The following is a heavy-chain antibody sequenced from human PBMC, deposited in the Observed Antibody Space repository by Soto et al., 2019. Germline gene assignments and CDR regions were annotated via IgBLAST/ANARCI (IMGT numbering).Heavy chain of an antibody. V-gene: IGHV3-23*01. CDR3: AEGPLRVVVAANAFDY. CDR1: GFIFNSYA. Sequence: AGGSLRLSCAASGFIFNSYAMNWVRQAPGKGLEWVSGMSGSGGSTYYADSVKGRFTISRDTSKNTLYLQMTSLRAEDSAVYYCAEGPLRVVVAANAFDYCGQGPVVTVSS. CDR2: MSGSGGST. J-gene: IGHJ4*02. D-gene: IGHD2-15*01.